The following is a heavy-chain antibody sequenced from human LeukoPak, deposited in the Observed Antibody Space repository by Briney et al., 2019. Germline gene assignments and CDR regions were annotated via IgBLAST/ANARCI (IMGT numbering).Heavy chain of an antibody. CDR3: AGEPAHVVVPAANLDY. J-gene: IGHJ4*02. CDR1: GGSISSGSYY. Sequence: PSQTLSLTCTVSGGSISSGSYYWSWIRQPAGKGLEWIGRIYTSGSTNYNPSLKSRVTISVDTSKNQFSLKLSSVTAADTAVYYCAGEPAHVVVPAANLDYWGQGTLVTVSS. CDR2: IYTSGST. D-gene: IGHD2-2*01. V-gene: IGHV4-61*02.